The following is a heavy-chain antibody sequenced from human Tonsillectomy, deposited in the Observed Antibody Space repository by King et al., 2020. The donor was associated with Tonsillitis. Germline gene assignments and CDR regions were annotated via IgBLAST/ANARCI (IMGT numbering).Heavy chain of an antibody. CDR2: INPNNGVT. J-gene: IGHJ4*02. V-gene: IGHV1-2*02. CDR1: TYTFTGSY. D-gene: IGHD5-12*01. CDR3: ARVEGMATAADY. Sequence: QLVQSGTEVRKPGASVKVSCKASTYTFTGSYIHWVRQAPGQGLEWMGWINPNNGVTKYAQKFQGRVTLTRDTSITPAYMDLSSLISDDTAGYYCARVEGMATAADYWGQGTLVTVSS.